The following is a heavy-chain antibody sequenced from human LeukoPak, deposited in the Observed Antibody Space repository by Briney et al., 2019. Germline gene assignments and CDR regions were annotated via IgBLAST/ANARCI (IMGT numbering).Heavy chain of an antibody. Sequence: SETLSLTCTVSGGSISSYYWSWIRQPPGKGLEWIGYIYYSGSTNYNPSLKSLVTISVDTSKNQFSLKLSSVTAADTAVYYCARNPRTTPRYMDVWGKGTTVTVSS. CDR3: ARNPRTTPRYMDV. J-gene: IGHJ6*03. CDR1: GGSISSYY. D-gene: IGHD4-11*01. V-gene: IGHV4-59*01. CDR2: IYYSGST.